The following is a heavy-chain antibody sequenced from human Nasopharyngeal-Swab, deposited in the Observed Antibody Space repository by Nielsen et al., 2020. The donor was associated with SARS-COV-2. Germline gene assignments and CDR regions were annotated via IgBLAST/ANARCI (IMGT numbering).Heavy chain of an antibody. CDR2: ISYDGNNK. CDR1: GFTFSSYA. V-gene: IGHV3-30-3*01. D-gene: IGHD1-1*01. Sequence: GGSLRLSCAASGFTFSSYAMHWVRQAPGKGLEWVTFISYDGNNKYYTDYVKGRFTISRDSSNTLYLQMNSLRIEDTAIYYCARARFDGNWSDFDYWGQGTLVTVSS. CDR3: ARARFDGNWSDFDY. J-gene: IGHJ4*02.